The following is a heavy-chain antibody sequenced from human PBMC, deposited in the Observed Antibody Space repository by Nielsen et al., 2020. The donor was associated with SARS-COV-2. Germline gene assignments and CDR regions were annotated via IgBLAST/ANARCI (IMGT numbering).Heavy chain of an antibody. Sequence: SETLSLTCTVSGDSVTRGSYYWSSIRQPPGKGLEWIGFVFYTGHTNYNPSVSSRVTISVDTSNDQFSLKLTSVTAADTALYYCARRGGLVDPNWSDPWGQGTLVTVSS. D-gene: IGHD1-26*01. V-gene: IGHV4-61*01. CDR3: ARRGGLVDPNWSDP. CDR2: VFYTGHT. CDR1: GDSVTRGSYY. J-gene: IGHJ5*02.